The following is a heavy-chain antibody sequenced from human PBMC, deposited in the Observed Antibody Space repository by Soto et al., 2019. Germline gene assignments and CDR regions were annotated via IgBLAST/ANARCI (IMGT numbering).Heavy chain of an antibody. Sequence: EVHLVESGGDLVKPGGSLRLSCAGSGFTFSHAWLTWGLQAPGKGLEWVGHIKSKTDGGTTDYAATVKGRFTMSRDDSEDTLYLQMTSLTIDDTAVYYCATDYYYIDVWGKGNQVTVSS. CDR2: IKSKTDGGTT. CDR1: GFTFSHAW. CDR3: ATDYYYIDV. J-gene: IGHJ6*03. V-gene: IGHV3-15*01.